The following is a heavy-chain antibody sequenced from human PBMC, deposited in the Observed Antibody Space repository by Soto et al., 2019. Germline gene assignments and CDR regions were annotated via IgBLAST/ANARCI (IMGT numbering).Heavy chain of an antibody. CDR2: SDPSDSYT. CDR3: ARRRYSSGSPFDY. J-gene: IGHJ4*02. CDR1: GYSFTSYW. Sequence: GESLKISCGGSGYSFTSYWINWVRQMPGKGLEWMGGSDPSDSYTNYSPSFQGHVIISVDKSISTAYLQWSSLKASDTAMYYCARRRYSSGSPFDYWGQGTQVTVSS. V-gene: IGHV5-10-1*01. D-gene: IGHD3-22*01.